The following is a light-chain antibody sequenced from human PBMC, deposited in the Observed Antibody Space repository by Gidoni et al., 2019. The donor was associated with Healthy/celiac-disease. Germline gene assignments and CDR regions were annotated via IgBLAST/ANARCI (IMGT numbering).Light chain of an antibody. Sequence: EIVLTQSPGTLSVSPGDRATLSCRASQSVSSSNLAWYQQKPGQAPRLLLYGASSRATGIPDRFSGSGSGTDFTLTISRLEPEDVAVYYCQQYGSSSWTLGQGTKVEIK. J-gene: IGKJ1*01. V-gene: IGKV3-20*01. CDR3: QQYGSSSWT. CDR2: GAS. CDR1: QSVSSSN.